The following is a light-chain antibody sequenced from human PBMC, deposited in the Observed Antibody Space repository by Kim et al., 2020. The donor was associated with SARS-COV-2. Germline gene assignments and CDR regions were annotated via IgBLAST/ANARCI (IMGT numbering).Light chain of an antibody. V-gene: IGKV1-39*01. J-gene: IGKJ2*01. CDR2: AAS. CDR1: QSISSY. CDR3: QQSYSTPYT. Sequence: DIQMTQSPSSLSASVGDRVTITCRASQSISSYLTWYQQKPGKAPKLLIYAASSLQSGVPSRFSGSGSGTDFTLTISSLQPEEFATYYCQQSYSTPYTFGQGTKLEI.